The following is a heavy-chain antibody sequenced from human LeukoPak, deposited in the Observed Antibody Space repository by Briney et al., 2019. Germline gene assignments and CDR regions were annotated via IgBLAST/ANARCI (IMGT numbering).Heavy chain of an antibody. CDR3: ARDRSGISFFDY. Sequence: GGSLRLSCAASGFTFSSYGMHWVRQAPGKGLEWVAFIRYDGSNKYYADSVKGRFTISRDNSKNTLYLQMNSLRAEDTAVYYCARDRSGISFFDYWGQGTLVTVSS. CDR2: IRYDGSNK. D-gene: IGHD2/OR15-2a*01. CDR1: GFTFSSYG. V-gene: IGHV3-30*02. J-gene: IGHJ4*02.